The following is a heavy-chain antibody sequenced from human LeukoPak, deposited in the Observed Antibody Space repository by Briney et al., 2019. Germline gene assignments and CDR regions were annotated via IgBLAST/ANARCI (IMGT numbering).Heavy chain of an antibody. V-gene: IGHV3-11*01. CDR2: ISSSGSTI. CDR1: GFTFSDYY. CDR3: AKVMSRIAARFYYMDV. J-gene: IGHJ6*03. D-gene: IGHD6-13*01. Sequence: PGGSLRLSCAASGFTFSDYYMSWIRQAPGKGLEWVSYISSSGSTIYYADSVKGRFIISRDNAKNSLYLQMNSLRAEDTAVYYCAKVMSRIAARFYYMDVWGKGTTVTVSS.